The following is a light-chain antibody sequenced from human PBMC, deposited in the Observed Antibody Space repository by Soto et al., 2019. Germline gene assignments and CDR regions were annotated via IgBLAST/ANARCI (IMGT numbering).Light chain of an antibody. CDR3: HVWDRNTAVFGTGPAV. CDR1: NSGSQD. V-gene: IGLV3-9*01. CDR2: RDT. Sequence: SELTPAHSLSPRWIQKDRKRRVSNNSGSQDGHCNHKNTRKQLVLVIYRDTIRPSGIPERFSGSNSGNTATLTISRVQAGDEADYYCHVWDRNTAVFGTGPAVYGTGTKLTVL. J-gene: IGLJ1*01.